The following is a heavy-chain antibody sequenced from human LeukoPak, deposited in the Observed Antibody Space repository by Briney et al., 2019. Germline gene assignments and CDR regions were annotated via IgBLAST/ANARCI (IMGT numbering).Heavy chain of an antibody. V-gene: IGHV4-30-4*01. Sequence: SETLSLTCTVSGGSISSGDYYWSWIRQPPGKGLEWIGYIYYSGSTYYNPSLMNRVAISVDTSKNQFSLKLNSVTAADTAVYYCARALRSPRYWYFDLWGRGTLVTVSS. CDR2: IYYSGST. CDR3: ARALRSPRYWYFDL. J-gene: IGHJ2*01. D-gene: IGHD6-6*01. CDR1: GGSISSGDYY.